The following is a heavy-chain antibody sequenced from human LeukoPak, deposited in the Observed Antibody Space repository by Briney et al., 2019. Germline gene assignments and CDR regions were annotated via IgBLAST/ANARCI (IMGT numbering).Heavy chain of an antibody. Sequence: SETLSLTCAVSGFSISSGYYWGWIRQPPGKGLEWIGTIYHSGTTYYNPSLKSRVAISVDTSKNQFSLKLSSVTAADTAVYYCARHYCTGPSCYRFGPWGQGTLVTVSS. D-gene: IGHD2-2*01. CDR2: IYHSGTT. CDR3: ARHYCTGPSCYRFGP. V-gene: IGHV4-38-2*01. CDR1: GFSISSGYY. J-gene: IGHJ5*02.